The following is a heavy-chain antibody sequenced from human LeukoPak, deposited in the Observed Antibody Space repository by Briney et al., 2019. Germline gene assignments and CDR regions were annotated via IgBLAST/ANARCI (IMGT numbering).Heavy chain of an antibody. CDR3: ASTFPYCGGGSCAL. Sequence: GGSLRLSCAASGRAFSDYWMSWVRQAPGKGLEWVANIKPDGGHQNCVDSVKGRFTNSRDNAMNALYLQMTGLRAEDTAIYYWASTFPYCGGGSCALGGQGTLVTVSS. V-gene: IGHV3-7*01. D-gene: IGHD2-15*01. J-gene: IGHJ4*02. CDR1: GRAFSDYW. CDR2: IKPDGGHQ.